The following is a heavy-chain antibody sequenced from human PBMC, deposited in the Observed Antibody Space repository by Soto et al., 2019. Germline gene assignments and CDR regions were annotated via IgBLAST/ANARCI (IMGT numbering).Heavy chain of an antibody. D-gene: IGHD3-22*01. CDR3: AHSSTMIGMDTFDI. CDR2: LYWDDDK. J-gene: IGHJ3*02. CDR1: GFSLSTSGVG. Sequence: QITLKESGPTLVKPTQTLTLTCTFSGFSLSTSGVGVGWIRQPPGKALEWLAFLYWDDDKRYRPSLKSRLTITKDTSNNQVVLTMTNMEPVDTATYYCAHSSTMIGMDTFDIWGQGTMVTVSS. V-gene: IGHV2-5*02.